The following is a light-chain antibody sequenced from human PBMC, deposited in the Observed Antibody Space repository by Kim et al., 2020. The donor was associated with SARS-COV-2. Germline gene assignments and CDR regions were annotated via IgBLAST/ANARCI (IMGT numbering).Light chain of an antibody. Sequence: DIQMTQSPSTLSASVGDRVIITCRASQSISSWLAWYQQKPGTVPKLLISKASSLESGVPSRFSGSGSGTEFTLTISSLQPDDFATYYCQQYNTYSGTFGQGTKVDIK. CDR1: QSISSW. CDR2: KAS. J-gene: IGKJ1*01. CDR3: QQYNTYSGT. V-gene: IGKV1-5*03.